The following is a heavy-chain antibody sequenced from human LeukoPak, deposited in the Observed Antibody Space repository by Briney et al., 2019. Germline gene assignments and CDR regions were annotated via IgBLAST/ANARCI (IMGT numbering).Heavy chain of an antibody. CDR3: AKIPSYYYDSSGYYYVGAFDI. J-gene: IGHJ3*02. D-gene: IGHD3-22*01. CDR1: GFTFSSYG. V-gene: IGHV3-30*02. CDR2: IRYDGSNK. Sequence: GGSLRLSCAASGFTFSSYGMHWVRQAPGKGLEWVAFIRYDGSNKYYADSVKGRFTISRDNSKNTLYLQMNSLRAEDTAVYYCAKIPSYYYDSSGYYYVGAFDIWGQGTMVTVSS.